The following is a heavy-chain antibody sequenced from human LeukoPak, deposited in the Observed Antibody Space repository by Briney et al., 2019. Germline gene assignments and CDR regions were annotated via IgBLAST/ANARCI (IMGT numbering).Heavy chain of an antibody. Sequence: ASVKVSCKASGYTFTGYYMHWVRQAPGQGLEWMGWINPNSGGTNYAQKFQGWVTMTRDTSISTAYMELSRLRSDDTAVYYCARDFSSGWNDTFDYWGQGTLVTVSS. D-gene: IGHD6-19*01. J-gene: IGHJ4*02. CDR3: ARDFSSGWNDTFDY. CDR2: INPNSGGT. CDR1: GYTFTGYY. V-gene: IGHV1-2*04.